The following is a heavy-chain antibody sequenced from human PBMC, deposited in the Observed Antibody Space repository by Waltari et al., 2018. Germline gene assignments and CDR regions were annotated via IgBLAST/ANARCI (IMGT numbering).Heavy chain of an antibody. CDR1: GFTFSSYS. D-gene: IGHD3-3*01. CDR3: AREGYDFWSGPNTDYYYMDV. V-gene: IGHV3-48*04. CDR2: ISSSSSTI. Sequence: EVQLVESGGGLVQPGGSLSLSCAASGFTFSSYSMNWVRQAPGKGLEWVSYISSSSSTIYYADSVKGRFTISRDNAKNSLYLQMNSLRAEDTAVYYCAREGYDFWSGPNTDYYYMDVWGKGTTVTVSS. J-gene: IGHJ6*03.